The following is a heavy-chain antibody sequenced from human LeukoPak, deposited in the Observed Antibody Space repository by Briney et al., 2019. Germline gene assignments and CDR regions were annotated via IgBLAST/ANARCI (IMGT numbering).Heavy chain of an antibody. Sequence: GGSLRLSCAASGFTFSSYWMHWVRQAPGKGLVWVSRINSDGSSTSYADSVKGRFTISRDNAKNTLYLQMNSLKTEDTAVYYCTTTLGYCSGGSCSRGGQGTLVTVSS. D-gene: IGHD2-15*01. CDR1: GFTFSSYW. J-gene: IGHJ4*02. CDR3: TTTLGYCSGGSCSR. CDR2: INSDGSST. V-gene: IGHV3-74*01.